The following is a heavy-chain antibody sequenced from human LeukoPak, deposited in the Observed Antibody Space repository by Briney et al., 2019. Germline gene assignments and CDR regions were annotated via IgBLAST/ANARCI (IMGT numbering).Heavy chain of an antibody. V-gene: IGHV3-9*01. CDR1: GFTFDDYA. J-gene: IGHJ6*03. CDR3: AKGAVAGYYYYYYMDV. D-gene: IGHD6-19*01. CDR2: ISWNSGSI. Sequence: GGSLRLSCAASGFTFDDYAMHWVRQAPGKGLEWVSGISWNSGSIGYADSVKGRFTISRDNAKNSLDLQMNSLRAEDTALYYCAKGAVAGYYYYYYMDVWGKGTTVTVSS.